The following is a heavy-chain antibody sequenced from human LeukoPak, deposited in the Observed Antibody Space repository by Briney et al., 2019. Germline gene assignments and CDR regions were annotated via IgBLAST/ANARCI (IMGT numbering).Heavy chain of an antibody. CDR3: ARDRGPYYYDSSGSYYFDS. CDR2: ISSSSSTI. Sequence: GGSLRLSCAASGFTFNSYSMNWARQAPGKGLEWISYISSSSSTIYYADSVRGRFTISRDNAKNSLYLQMNTLRAEDTAVYYCARDRGPYYYDSSGSYYFDSWGQGTLVTVSS. V-gene: IGHV3-48*04. D-gene: IGHD3-22*01. CDR1: GFTFNSYS. J-gene: IGHJ4*02.